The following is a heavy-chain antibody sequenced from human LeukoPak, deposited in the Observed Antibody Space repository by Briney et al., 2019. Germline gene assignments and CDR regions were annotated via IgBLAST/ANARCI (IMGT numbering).Heavy chain of an antibody. CDR3: SGFGNLQQNNWFDP. CDR2: IYYSGST. CDR1: GGSISSYY. V-gene: IGHV4-59*01. Sequence: PSETLSLTCTVSGGSISSYYWSWIRQPPGKGLEWIGYIYYSGSTNYNPSLKSRVTISVDTSKNQFSLKLSSVTAADTAVYYCSGFGNLQQNNWFDPWGQGTLVTVSS. D-gene: IGHD3-16*01. J-gene: IGHJ5*02.